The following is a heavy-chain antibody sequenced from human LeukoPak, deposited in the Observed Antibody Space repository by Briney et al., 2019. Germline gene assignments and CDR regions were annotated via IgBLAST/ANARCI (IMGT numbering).Heavy chain of an antibody. CDR3: ARQDYYDSSGYHADAFDI. V-gene: IGHV5-51*01. CDR2: IYPGDSDT. J-gene: IGHJ3*02. D-gene: IGHD3-22*01. CDR1: GYSFTSYW. Sequence: GESLKISCKGSGYSFTSYWIGWVRQMPGKGLEWMGIIYPGDSDTRYSPSFQGQVTISADKSISTAYLQWSSLKASDTAMYYCARQDYYDSSGYHADAFDIWGQGTMVTVSS.